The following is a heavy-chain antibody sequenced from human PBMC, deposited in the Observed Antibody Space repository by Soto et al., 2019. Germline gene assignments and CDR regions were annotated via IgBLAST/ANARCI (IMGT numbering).Heavy chain of an antibody. CDR2: ISAYNGNT. Sequence: ASVKVSCKASGYTFTIYGISWVRQATGQGLEWMGWISAYNGNTNCAQKLQGRVTMTTDTSTSTAYMELRSLRSDDTAVYYCASGYSSSSYYYYGMDVWGQGTTVTVSS. CDR3: ASGYSSSSYYYYGMDV. J-gene: IGHJ6*02. V-gene: IGHV1-18*04. CDR1: GYTFTIYG. D-gene: IGHD6-6*01.